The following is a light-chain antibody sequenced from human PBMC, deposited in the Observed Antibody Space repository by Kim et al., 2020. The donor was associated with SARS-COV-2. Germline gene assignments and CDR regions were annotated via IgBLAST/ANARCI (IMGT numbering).Light chain of an antibody. J-gene: IGLJ2*01. V-gene: IGLV3-21*04. CDR1: NIGRKS. CDR3: QVWDSYSDHVV. Sequence: SYELTQPPSVSVAPGKTARITCGGNNIGRKSVHWYQQKPGQAPVLVIYYDSDRPSGIPERFSGSNSGNTATLTISRVEAGDEADYYCQVWDSYSDHVVFGGGTQLTVL. CDR2: YDS.